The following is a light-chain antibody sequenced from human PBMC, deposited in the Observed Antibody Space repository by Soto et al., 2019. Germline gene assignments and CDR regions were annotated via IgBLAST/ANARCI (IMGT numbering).Light chain of an antibody. CDR1: GRGIGAYNY. J-gene: IGLJ1*01. Sequence: SVLSHPGSASGSPGASITISFHGSGRGIGAYNYVPWYQQHPGKAPKLIMYGVKNRPSGVSNRFFASSSAFTASLTISGLQAEEEADYHCRSCTTSDFYVFGPGTKVTVL. V-gene: IGLV2-14*01. CDR3: RSCTTSDFYV. CDR2: GVK.